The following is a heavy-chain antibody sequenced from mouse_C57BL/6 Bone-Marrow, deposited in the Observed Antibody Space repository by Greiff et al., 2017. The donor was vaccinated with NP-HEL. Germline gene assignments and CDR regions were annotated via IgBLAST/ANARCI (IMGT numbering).Heavy chain of an antibody. J-gene: IGHJ4*01. D-gene: IGHD1-1*01. V-gene: IGHV5-6*01. CDR1: GFTFSSYG. CDR3: ARQGYYYGSSYCYAMDY. Sequence: EVHLVESGGDLVKPGGSLKLSCAASGFTFSSYGMSWVRQTPDKRLEWVATISSGGSYTYYPDSVKGRFTISRDNAKNTLYLQMSSLKSEDTAMYYCARQGYYYGSSYCYAMDYWGQGTSVTVSS. CDR2: ISSGGSYT.